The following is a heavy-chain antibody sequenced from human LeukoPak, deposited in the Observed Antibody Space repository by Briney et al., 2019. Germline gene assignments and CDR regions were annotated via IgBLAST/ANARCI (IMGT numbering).Heavy chain of an antibody. D-gene: IGHD1-26*01. CDR2: ISAYNGNT. Sequence: ASVKVSCKASGGTFSSYAISWVRQAPGQGLEWMGWISAYNGNTNYAQKLQGRVTMTTDTSTSTAYMELRSLRSDDTAVYYCARGEIVGATTFHFDYWGQGTLVTVSS. CDR3: ARGEIVGATTFHFDY. J-gene: IGHJ4*02. CDR1: GGTFSSYA. V-gene: IGHV1-18*01.